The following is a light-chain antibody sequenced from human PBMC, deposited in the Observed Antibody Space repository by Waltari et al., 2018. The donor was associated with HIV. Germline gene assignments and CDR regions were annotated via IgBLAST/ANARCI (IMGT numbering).Light chain of an antibody. CDR1: QDLLYDDGKTY. V-gene: IGKV2D-29*01. CDR2: DAS. Sequence: VMTQTPLSLSVTLGQSAAISCKSSQDLLYDDGKTYLYWYLQKPGQPPQLLIYDASKRFSGVPERFSGSGSATDFTLTISRVQPEDVGVYFCMQAIQLYTFGRGTRLDIK. CDR3: MQAIQLYT. J-gene: IGKJ2*01.